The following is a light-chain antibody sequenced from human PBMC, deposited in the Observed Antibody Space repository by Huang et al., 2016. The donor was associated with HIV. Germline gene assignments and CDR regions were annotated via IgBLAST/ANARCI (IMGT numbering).Light chain of an antibody. CDR1: QSVFYKSDKRNY. CDR2: WES. V-gene: IGKV4-1*01. Sequence: IVMTQSPESLSVSLGERATINCKSSQSVFYKSDKRNYFAWYQANPGQSPKVLIYWESTRQSGVPDRFRGSGSGTNFTLTIDSFQAEDVALYYCQQYFSTPTFGLGTKLEI. J-gene: IGKJ2*01. CDR3: QQYFSTPT.